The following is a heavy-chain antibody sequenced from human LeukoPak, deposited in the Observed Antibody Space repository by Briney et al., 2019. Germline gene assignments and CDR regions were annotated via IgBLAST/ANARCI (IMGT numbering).Heavy chain of an antibody. D-gene: IGHD3-22*01. J-gene: IGHJ4*02. CDR2: FDPEDGET. CDR1: GYTLTELS. V-gene: IGHV1-24*01. Sequence: GASVKVSCKVSGYTLTELSMHWVRQAPGKGLEWMGGFDPEDGETIYAQKFQGRVTMTEDTSTDTAYMELSSLRSEDTAVYYCATDRRFSGYPTFDYWGQGTLVTVSS. CDR3: ATDRRFSGYPTFDY.